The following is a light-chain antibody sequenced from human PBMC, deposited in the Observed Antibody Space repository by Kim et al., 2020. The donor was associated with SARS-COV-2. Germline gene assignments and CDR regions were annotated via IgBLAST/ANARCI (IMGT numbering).Light chain of an antibody. J-gene: IGLJ1*01. CDR3: QSYDSSLSVLNYV. V-gene: IGLV1-40*01. Sequence: QSVLTQPPSVSGAPGQRVTISCTGSSSNIGAGYDVHWYQQLPGTAPKLLIYGNSNRPSGVPDRFSGSKSGTSASLAITGLQAEDEADYYCQSYDSSLSVLNYVFVTGTKVTVL. CDR2: GNS. CDR1: SSNIGAGYD.